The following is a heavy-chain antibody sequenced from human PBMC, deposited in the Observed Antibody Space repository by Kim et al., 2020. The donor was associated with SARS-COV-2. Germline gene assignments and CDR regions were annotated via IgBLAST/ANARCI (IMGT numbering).Heavy chain of an antibody. CDR1: GFTFSSYA. V-gene: IGHV3-33*06. CDR3: AKDSYDSSGSGNDSSGY. Sequence: GGSLRLSCAASGFTFSSYAMHWVRQAPGKGLEWVAVIWYDGSNKYYADSVKGRFTISRDNSKNTLYLQMNSLRAEDTAVYYCAKDSYDSSGSGNDSSGYWGQGTLVTVSS. J-gene: IGHJ4*02. CDR2: IWYDGSNK. D-gene: IGHD3-22*01.